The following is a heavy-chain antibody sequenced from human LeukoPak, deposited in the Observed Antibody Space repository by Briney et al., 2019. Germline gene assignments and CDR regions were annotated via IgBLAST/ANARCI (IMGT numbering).Heavy chain of an antibody. V-gene: IGHV4-61*09. CDR2: IYASGST. CDR3: ARDSGGGSGSYYRYFDY. CDR1: GGSISSGYYH. Sequence: SETLSLTCTLSGGSISSGYYHCTWIRQPAGRGLEYIEHIYASGSTNYNPSLKSRVTISIDTSKTQFSLKLTSMTAADTAVYYCARDSGGGSGSYYRYFDYWGQGTLVTVSS. D-gene: IGHD3-10*01. J-gene: IGHJ4*02.